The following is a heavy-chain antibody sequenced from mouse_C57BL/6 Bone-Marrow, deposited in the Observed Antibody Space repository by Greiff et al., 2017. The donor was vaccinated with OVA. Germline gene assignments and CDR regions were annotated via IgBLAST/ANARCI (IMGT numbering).Heavy chain of an antibody. D-gene: IGHD1-1*01. V-gene: IGHV5-4*01. J-gene: IGHJ1*03. CDR3: ARDLRYKGYFDV. Sequence: EVMLVESGGGLVKPGGSLKLSCAASGFTFSSYAMSWVRQTPEKRLEWVATISDGGSYTYYPANVKGRFTISRDNAKNNLYLQMSHLKSEDTAMYYCARDLRYKGYFDVWGTGTTVTVSS. CDR1: GFTFSSYA. CDR2: ISDGGSYT.